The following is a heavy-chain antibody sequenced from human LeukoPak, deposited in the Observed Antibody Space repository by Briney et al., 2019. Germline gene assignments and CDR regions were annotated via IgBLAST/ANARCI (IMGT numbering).Heavy chain of an antibody. CDR2: INPNSGGT. D-gene: IGHD3-22*01. CDR3: ARGGGVYYDSSGYPLLFDY. V-gene: IGHV1-2*02. Sequence: ASVKVSCKASGYTFTGYYMHWLRQAPGQGLEWMGWINPNSGGTNYAQKFQGRVTMTRDTSISTAYMELSRLRSDDTAVYYCARGGGVYYDSSGYPLLFDYWGQGTLVTVSS. CDR1: GYTFTGYY. J-gene: IGHJ4*02.